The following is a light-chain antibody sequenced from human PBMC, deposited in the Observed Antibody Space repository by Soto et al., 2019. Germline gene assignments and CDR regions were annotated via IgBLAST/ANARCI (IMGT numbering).Light chain of an antibody. CDR2: GAS. V-gene: IGKV3-20*01. CDR1: QSVSSSY. Sequence: ENVLTQSPGTLSLSPGERATLSCRASQSVSSSYLAWYQQKPGQAPRLLIYGASSRATGIPDRFSGSGSGTDFTLPISRLEPEDFAMYYCHQYGSSPPVTFGQGTRLEIK. J-gene: IGKJ5*01. CDR3: HQYGSSPPVT.